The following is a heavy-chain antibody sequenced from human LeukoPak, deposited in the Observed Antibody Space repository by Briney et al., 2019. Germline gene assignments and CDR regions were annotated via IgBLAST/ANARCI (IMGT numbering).Heavy chain of an antibody. D-gene: IGHD3-10*01. J-gene: IGHJ4*02. CDR1: GGSISSYY. CDR3: ARDAHPYGSGSYLFDY. V-gene: IGHV4-59*01. Sequence: SETLSLTCTVSGGSISSYYWSWIRQPPGKGLEWIGYIYYRGSTNYSPSLKSRVTISVDTSKNQFSLKLSSVTAADTAVYYCARDAHPYGSGSYLFDYWGQGTLVTVSS. CDR2: IYYRGST.